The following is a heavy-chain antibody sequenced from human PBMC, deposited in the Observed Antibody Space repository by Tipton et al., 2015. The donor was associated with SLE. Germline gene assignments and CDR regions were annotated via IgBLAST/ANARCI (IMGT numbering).Heavy chain of an antibody. CDR1: GYPITNGYY. Sequence: TLSLTCAVFGYPITNGYYWGWIRQSPGRGLEWIGEINHSGSTNYNPSLKSRVTMSLDTSKNQFSLRLNSVTAADTAVYYCARVLTGTSTFDYWGQGTLVTVSS. CDR3: ARVLTGTSTFDY. D-gene: IGHD1-7*01. J-gene: IGHJ4*02. V-gene: IGHV4-38-2*01. CDR2: INHSGST.